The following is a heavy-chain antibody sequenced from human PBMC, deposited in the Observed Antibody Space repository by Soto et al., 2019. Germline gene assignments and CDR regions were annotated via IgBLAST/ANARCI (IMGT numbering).Heavy chain of an antibody. J-gene: IGHJ4*02. D-gene: IGHD1-26*01. CDR1: GFTFSGHG. CDR2: TRHDGSNT. CDR3: ARDGVGTTTYFGYFDY. Sequence: QVQLVESGGGVVQPGRSLRLSCAASGFTFSGHGMHWVRQAPGKGLEWVAVTRHDGSNTYYADSVRGRFTISRDNSNKMLYLQMNSLRAEDTAVYYCARDGVGTTTYFGYFDYWGQGTLVTVSS. V-gene: IGHV3-33*01.